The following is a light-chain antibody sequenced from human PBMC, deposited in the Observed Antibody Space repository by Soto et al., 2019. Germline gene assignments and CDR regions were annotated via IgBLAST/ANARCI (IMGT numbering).Light chain of an antibody. J-gene: IGKJ4*01. CDR2: AAA. V-gene: IGKV1-39*01. CDR1: QSISRY. CDR3: KRSYSTPST. Sequence: DIQMTQSPSSLSASVGDSVTIICRASQSISRYLNWYQQRPGKAPKVLIYAAASLQSGVPSRSTASGSGTEFTLTIGSSQPECLALNYGKRSYSTPSTFGQGPRWRSN.